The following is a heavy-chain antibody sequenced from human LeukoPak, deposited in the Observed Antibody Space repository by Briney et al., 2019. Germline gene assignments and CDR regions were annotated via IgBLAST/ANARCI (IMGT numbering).Heavy chain of an antibody. D-gene: IGHD3-22*01. Sequence: AGGSLRLSCAVSGITLSNYGMSWVRQAPGKGLEWVAGISGSGGGTYYADSVKGRFTISRDNPKNTLYLQMNSLRAEDTAVYFCAKRGVVIRVILVGFHKEAYYFDSWGQGALVTVSS. V-gene: IGHV3-23*01. CDR2: ISGSGGGT. CDR1: GITLSNYG. J-gene: IGHJ4*02. CDR3: AKRGVVIRVILVGFHKEAYYFDS.